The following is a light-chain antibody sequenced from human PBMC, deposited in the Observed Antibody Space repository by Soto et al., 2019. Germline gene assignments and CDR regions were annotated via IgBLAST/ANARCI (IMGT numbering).Light chain of an antibody. V-gene: IGLV3-21*04. CDR3: HVWDSSRDHPL. J-gene: IGLJ2*01. Sequence: SYELTQPPSVSVAPGKTARITCGGINIGSKHVHWYQQKPGQAPVLVIYYDTDRPSGIPERFSGSNSGNTATLTISRVEAGDEADYYCHVWDSSRDHPLFGGGTKVTVL. CDR2: YDT. CDR1: NIGSKH.